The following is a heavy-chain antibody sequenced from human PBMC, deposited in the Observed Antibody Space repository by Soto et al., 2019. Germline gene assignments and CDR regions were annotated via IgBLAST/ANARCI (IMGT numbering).Heavy chain of an antibody. J-gene: IGHJ3*02. V-gene: IGHV3-7*04. D-gene: IGHD3-22*01. CDR2: IKQDGSEK. CDR1: GLTFSTYW. CDR3: ARGDYYDSSGPFSDAFDI. Sequence: GGSLRLSCAASGLTFSTYWMSWVRQAPGKGLEWVANIKQDGSEKWYVDSVKGRFTISRDNAKNSLYLQMNSLRAEDTAVYYCARGDYYDSSGPFSDAFDIWGQGTMVTVSS.